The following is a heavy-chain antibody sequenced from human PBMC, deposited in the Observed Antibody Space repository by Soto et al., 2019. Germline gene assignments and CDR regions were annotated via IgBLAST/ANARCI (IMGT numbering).Heavy chain of an antibody. CDR1: GVSISSYY. Sequence: TSETLSLTCTVSGVSISSYYWSWIRQPPGKGLEWIGYIYYSGSTNYNPSLKSRVTISVDTSKNQFSLKLSSVTAADTAVYYCAREATSLYYEAYYYYMDVWGKGTTVTVSS. J-gene: IGHJ6*03. CDR3: AREATSLYYEAYYYYMDV. V-gene: IGHV4-59*01. D-gene: IGHD3-22*01. CDR2: IYYSGST.